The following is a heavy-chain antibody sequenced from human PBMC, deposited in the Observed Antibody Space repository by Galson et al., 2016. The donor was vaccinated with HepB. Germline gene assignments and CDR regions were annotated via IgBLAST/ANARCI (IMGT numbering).Heavy chain of an antibody. CDR2: ISWNGAST. J-gene: IGHJ6*02. D-gene: IGHD6-25*01. Sequence: SLRLSCATSGFNFPDFAMHWVRQAPGRGLEWVSGISWNGASTGYADSVRGRFTISRDNSKKFLSLQMSSLRPEDTALYYCAKDLGGSIAAAGDNGLGVWGQGTAVIVSS. CDR1: GFNFPDFA. V-gene: IGHV3-9*01. CDR3: AKDLGGSIAAAGDNGLGV.